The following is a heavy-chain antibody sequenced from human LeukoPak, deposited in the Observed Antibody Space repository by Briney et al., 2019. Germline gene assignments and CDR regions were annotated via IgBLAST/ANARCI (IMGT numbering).Heavy chain of an antibody. D-gene: IGHD2-2*01. CDR2: IYTSGST. J-gene: IGHJ6*02. Sequence: PSGTLSLTCTVSGGSISSYYWSWIRQPAGKGLEWIGRIYTSGSTNYNPSLKSRVTMSVDTSKNQFSLKLSSVTAADTAVYYCARDSALGRVPAANYYYYGMDVWGQGTTVTVSS. CDR3: ARDSALGRVPAANYYYYGMDV. V-gene: IGHV4-4*07. CDR1: GGSISSYY.